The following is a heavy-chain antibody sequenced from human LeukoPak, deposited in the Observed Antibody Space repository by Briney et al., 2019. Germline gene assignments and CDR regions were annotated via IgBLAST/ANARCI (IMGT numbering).Heavy chain of an antibody. Sequence: GGSLRLSCAVSGFTFSGSAMHWVRQASGKGLEWVGRIRSKADSYATAYAASVKGRFTISRDDSKNTAYLQMNSLKTEDTAVYYRTRRPEPSIAVAKDNWFDPWGQGTLVTVSS. CDR3: TRRPEPSIAVAKDNWFDP. D-gene: IGHD6-19*01. CDR1: GFTFSGSA. CDR2: IRSKADSYAT. J-gene: IGHJ5*02. V-gene: IGHV3-73*01.